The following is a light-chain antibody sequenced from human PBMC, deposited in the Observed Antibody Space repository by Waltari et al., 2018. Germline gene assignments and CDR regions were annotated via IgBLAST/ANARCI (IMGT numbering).Light chain of an antibody. CDR3: AAWDASLDVLV. Sequence: QSVLPQPPSASGTPGQRVNISCSGGNSNIGRNTVNWYQILPGTAPILLIYSNNGRPPGVLDRFSASKAGAAASLAISGLQSEDEADYFCAAWDASLDVLVFGGGTKLTIL. CDR1: NSNIGRNT. CDR2: SNN. J-gene: IGLJ3*02. V-gene: IGLV1-44*01.